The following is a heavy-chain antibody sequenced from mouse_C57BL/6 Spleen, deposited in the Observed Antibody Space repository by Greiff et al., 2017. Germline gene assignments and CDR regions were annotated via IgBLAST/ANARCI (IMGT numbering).Heavy chain of an antibody. V-gene: IGHV1-81*01. D-gene: IGHD1-1*01. CDR2: IYPRSGNT. CDR3: ARGWVSTAVVAPMDY. CDR1: GYTFTSYG. Sequence: VQLQQSGAELARPGASVKLSCKASGYTFTSYGISWVKQRTGQGLEWIGEIYPRSGNTYYNEKFKGKATLTADKSSSTAYMELRSLTSEDSAVYFCARGWVSTAVVAPMDYWGQGTSVTVSS. J-gene: IGHJ4*01.